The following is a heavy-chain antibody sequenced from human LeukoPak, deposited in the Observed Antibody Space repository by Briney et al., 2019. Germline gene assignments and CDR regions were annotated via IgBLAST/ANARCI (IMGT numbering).Heavy chain of an antibody. J-gene: IGHJ5*02. Sequence: GGSLRLSCAASGFTFSSYSMNWVRQAPGKGLEWVSSISSSSSYIYYADSVKGRFTISRDNAKNSLYLQMNSLRAEDTAVYYCAKDPDDYGALNWFDPWGQGTLVTVSS. CDR2: ISSSSSYI. V-gene: IGHV3-21*04. CDR1: GFTFSSYS. CDR3: AKDPDDYGALNWFDP. D-gene: IGHD4-17*01.